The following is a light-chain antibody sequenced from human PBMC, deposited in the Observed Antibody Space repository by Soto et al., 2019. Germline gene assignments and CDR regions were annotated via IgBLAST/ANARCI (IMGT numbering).Light chain of an antibody. CDR2: AAS. V-gene: IGKV1-39*01. Sequence: DIQMTQSPSSLSASVSERVTITCRASRSVRSYLNWYQQKPGKAPKLLIFAASSLQSGTPSRFSGSGSGTDFTLTISTLQPEDFATYYCQQSYSTPWTFGQGTKVEIK. CDR1: RSVRSY. J-gene: IGKJ1*01. CDR3: QQSYSTPWT.